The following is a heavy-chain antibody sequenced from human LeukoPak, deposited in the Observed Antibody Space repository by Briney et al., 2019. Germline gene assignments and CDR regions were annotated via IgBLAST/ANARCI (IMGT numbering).Heavy chain of an antibody. CDR1: GFTFTRSA. D-gene: IGHD3-16*02. Sequence: SVKVSCKASGFTFTRSAMQWVRQARGQRLEWIGWILVGSGNTNYAQKFQERVTITRDMSTSTAYMELSSLRSEDTAVYYCAAGNYDYVWGSYRYDYWGQGTLVTVSS. CDR3: AAGNYDYVWGSYRYDY. V-gene: IGHV1-58*02. CDR2: ILVGSGNT. J-gene: IGHJ4*02.